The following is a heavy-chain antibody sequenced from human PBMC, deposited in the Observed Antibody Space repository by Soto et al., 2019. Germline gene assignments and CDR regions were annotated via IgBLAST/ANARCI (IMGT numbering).Heavy chain of an antibody. D-gene: IGHD5-18*01. V-gene: IGHV3-21*01. CDR2: ISSSSSYI. J-gene: IGHJ6*02. CDR3: ARDLSVKRIQLWPYYYYYGMDV. Sequence: EVQLVESGGGLVKPGGSLRLSCAASGFTFSSYSMNWVRQAPGKGLEWVSSISSSSSYIYYADSVKGRFTISRDNAKNSLYLQMNSLRAEDTAVYYCARDLSVKRIQLWPYYYYYGMDVWGQGTTFTVSS. CDR1: GFTFSSYS.